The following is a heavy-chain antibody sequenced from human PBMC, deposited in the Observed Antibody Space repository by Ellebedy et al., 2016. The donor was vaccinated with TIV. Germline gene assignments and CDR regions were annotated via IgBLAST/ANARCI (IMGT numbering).Heavy chain of an antibody. CDR1: GFTFSRYA. CDR2: ISGSGGST. Sequence: PGGSLRLSCAASGFTFSRYAMSWVRKEPGKGLEWVSAISGSGGSTYYADSVKGRFTISRDNSKNTLYLQMNSLRAEDTAVYYCAKDYGDYTFPGYWGQGTLVTVSS. V-gene: IGHV3-23*01. J-gene: IGHJ4*02. D-gene: IGHD4-17*01. CDR3: AKDYGDYTFPGY.